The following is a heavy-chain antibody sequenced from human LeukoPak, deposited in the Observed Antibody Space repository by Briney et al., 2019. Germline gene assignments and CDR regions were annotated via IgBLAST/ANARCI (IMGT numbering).Heavy chain of an antibody. V-gene: IGHV3-48*01. J-gene: IGHJ4*02. CDR3: AKQGAGIRD. CDR1: GFTFSSYS. D-gene: IGHD6-19*01. Sequence: GGSLRLSCAASGFTFSSYSMNWVRQGPGKGLEWISYISGSSSTIYYADSVKGRFTISRDNAKNSLYLQMNSLRAEDTAVYYCAKQGAGIRDWGQGTLVTVSS. CDR2: ISGSSSTI.